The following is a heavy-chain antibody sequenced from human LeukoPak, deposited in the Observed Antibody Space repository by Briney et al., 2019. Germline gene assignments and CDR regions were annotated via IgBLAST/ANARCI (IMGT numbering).Heavy chain of an antibody. J-gene: IGHJ4*02. V-gene: IGHV4-39*07. Sequence: PSETLSLTCTVSGASITASRSYGAWIRQPPGKGLEWIGSVDYTGATYYNPPLQSRVTIAVATSKHPFSLRLTSVTAADTAVYYWARVRGRDGYFDYWGQGARVTVS. CDR1: GASITASRSY. D-gene: IGHD5-24*01. CDR2: VDYTGAT. CDR3: ARVRGRDGYFDY.